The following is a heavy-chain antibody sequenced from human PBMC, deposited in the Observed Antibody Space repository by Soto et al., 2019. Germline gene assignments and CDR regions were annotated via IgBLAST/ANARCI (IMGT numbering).Heavy chain of an antibody. V-gene: IGHV4-34*01. CDR2: INHSGST. D-gene: IGHD3-3*01. Sequence: SETLSLTCAVYGGSFSGYYWSWIRQPPGKGLEWIGEINHSGSTNYNPSLKSRVTISVDTSKNQFSLKLSSVTAADTAVYYCARGPNVLRFLGWKTIPDYYYGMDVWGQGTTVT. CDR3: ARGPNVLRFLGWKTIPDYYYGMDV. CDR1: GGSFSGYY. J-gene: IGHJ6*02.